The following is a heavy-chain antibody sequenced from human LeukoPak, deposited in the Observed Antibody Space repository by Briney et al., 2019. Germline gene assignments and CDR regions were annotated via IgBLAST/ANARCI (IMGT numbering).Heavy chain of an antibody. V-gene: IGHV3-21*01. Sequence: GGSLRLSCAASGFTFSSYSMNWVRQAPGKGLEWVSSISSSSSYIYYADSVKGRFTISRDNAKNSLYLQMNSLRAEDTAVYYCARGRRQYYDILTGYYDFDYWGQGTLVTVSS. D-gene: IGHD3-9*01. CDR3: ARGRRQYYDILTGYYDFDY. CDR2: ISSSSSYI. CDR1: GFTFSSYS. J-gene: IGHJ4*02.